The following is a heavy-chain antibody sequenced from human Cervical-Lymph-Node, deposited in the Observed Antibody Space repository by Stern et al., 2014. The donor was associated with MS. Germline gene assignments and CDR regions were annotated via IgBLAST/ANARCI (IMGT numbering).Heavy chain of an antibody. CDR3: VRDAGIAVADWYFDL. CDR1: GFSFTTHD. V-gene: IGHV3-13*01. CDR2: IGPTGDA. J-gene: IGHJ2*01. D-gene: IGHD6-19*01. Sequence: EVQLVASGGGLVQPGGSLRLSCAASGFSFTTHDINWVRQVTGHVLEWVSTIGPTGDAYYTDPVKGRFTTPRENAKNSVYLQMNSLRAGDTAVYYCVRDAGIAVADWYFDLWGRGTLVTVSS.